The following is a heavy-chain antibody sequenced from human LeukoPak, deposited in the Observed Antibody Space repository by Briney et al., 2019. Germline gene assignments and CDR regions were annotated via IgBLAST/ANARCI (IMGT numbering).Heavy chain of an antibody. D-gene: IGHD3-10*01. V-gene: IGHV1-18*01. CDR3: ARDQRFGELTYFDY. CDR1: GYTFTSYG. J-gene: IGHJ4*02. CDR2: ISAYTGNT. Sequence: ASVKVSCKASGYTFTSYGISWVRQAPGQGLEWMGWISAYTGNTNYAQKLQDRVTMTTDTSTSTAYMELRSLRSDDTAFYYCARDQRFGELTYFDYWGQGTLVTVSS.